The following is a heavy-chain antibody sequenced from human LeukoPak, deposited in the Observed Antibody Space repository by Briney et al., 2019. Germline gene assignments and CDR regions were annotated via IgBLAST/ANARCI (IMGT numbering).Heavy chain of an antibody. CDR2: IYTSGST. Sequence: SETLSLTCTVSGGSISSYYWSWIRQPPGKGLEWIGYIYTSGSTNYNPSLKSRVTISVDTSKNQFSLKLSSVTAADTAVYYCARHSYGHLVARNWFDPWGQGTLVTASS. J-gene: IGHJ5*02. V-gene: IGHV4-4*09. CDR1: GGSISSYY. D-gene: IGHD6-13*01. CDR3: ARHSYGHLVARNWFDP.